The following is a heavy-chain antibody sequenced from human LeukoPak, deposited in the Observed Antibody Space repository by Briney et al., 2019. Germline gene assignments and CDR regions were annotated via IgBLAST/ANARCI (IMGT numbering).Heavy chain of an antibody. J-gene: IGHJ4*02. CDR3: ARDPTPFYCSSTSCYEPLDY. Sequence: GGSLRLSCAASGFTFSSYWMHWVRQAPGKGLVWVSRINTDGSSTSYADSVKGRFTISRDKAKNTLYLQMNSLRAEDTAVYYCARDPTPFYCSSTSCYEPLDYWGQGTLVTVSS. CDR2: INTDGSST. V-gene: IGHV3-74*01. D-gene: IGHD2-2*01. CDR1: GFTFSSYW.